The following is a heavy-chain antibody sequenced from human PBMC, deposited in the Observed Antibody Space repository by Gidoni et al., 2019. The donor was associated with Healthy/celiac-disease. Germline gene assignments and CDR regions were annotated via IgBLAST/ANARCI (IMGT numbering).Heavy chain of an antibody. CDR1: GLTFSSYW. D-gene: IGHD3-10*01. CDR2: IKQDGSEK. V-gene: IGHV3-7*04. J-gene: IGHJ4*02. CDR3: ARDGIRFGEPQKGDY. Sequence: EVQLVESGGGLVQPGGSLRLSCAASGLTFSSYWLSWVRQAPGKGLEWVANIKQDGSEKYYVDSVKGRFTISRDNAKNSLYLQMNSLRAEDTAVYYCARDGIRFGEPQKGDYWGQGTLVTVSS.